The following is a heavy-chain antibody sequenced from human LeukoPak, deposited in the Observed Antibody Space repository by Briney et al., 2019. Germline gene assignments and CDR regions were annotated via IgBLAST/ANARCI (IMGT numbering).Heavy chain of an antibody. CDR2: ISYDGSNK. CDR3: AKDTPAAIGWLDP. D-gene: IGHD2-2*01. Sequence: GGSLRLSCAASGFSFSSYAMSWVRQAPGKGLEWVAVISYDGSNKYYADSVKGRFTISRDNSKNTLYLQMNSLRAEDTAVYYCAKDTPAAIGWLDPWGQGTLVTVSS. J-gene: IGHJ5*02. CDR1: GFSFSSYA. V-gene: IGHV3-30*18.